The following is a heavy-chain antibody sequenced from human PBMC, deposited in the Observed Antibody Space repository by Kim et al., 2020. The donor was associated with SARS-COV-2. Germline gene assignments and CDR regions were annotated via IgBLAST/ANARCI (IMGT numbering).Heavy chain of an antibody. J-gene: IGHJ6*02. V-gene: IGHV1-69*01. Sequence: AQKFQGRVTITADESTSTAYMELSSLRSEDTAVYYCAQWELGSYYYGMDVWGQGTTVTVSS. CDR3: AQWELGSYYYGMDV. D-gene: IGHD1-26*01.